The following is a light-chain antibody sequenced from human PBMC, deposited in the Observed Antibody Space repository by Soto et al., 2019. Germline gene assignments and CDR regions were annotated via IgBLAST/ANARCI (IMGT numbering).Light chain of an antibody. V-gene: IGKV3-20*01. CDR2: GAS. J-gene: IGKJ4*01. CDR3: QQYGSSPQLT. Sequence: IVLTQSPGTLSLSPWERATLSCRASQSVSSSYLAWYQQKPGQAPRLLIYGASSRATGIPDRFSGSGSGTDFTLTISRLEPEDFAVYYCQQYGSSPQLTFGGGTKVDIK. CDR1: QSVSSSY.